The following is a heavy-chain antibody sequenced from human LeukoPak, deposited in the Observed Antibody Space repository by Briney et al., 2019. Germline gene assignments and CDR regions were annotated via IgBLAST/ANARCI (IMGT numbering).Heavy chain of an antibody. D-gene: IGHD3-22*01. CDR3: AKASAMIVVVSKHFDY. CDR1: GFTVSSNY. V-gene: IGHV3-53*01. J-gene: IGHJ4*02. CDR2: IYSGGST. Sequence: GGSLRLSCAASGFTVSSNYMSWVRQAPGKGLEWVSVIYSGGSTYYADSVKGRFTISRDNSKNTLYLQMNSLRAEDTAVYYCAKASAMIVVVSKHFDYWGQGTLVTVSS.